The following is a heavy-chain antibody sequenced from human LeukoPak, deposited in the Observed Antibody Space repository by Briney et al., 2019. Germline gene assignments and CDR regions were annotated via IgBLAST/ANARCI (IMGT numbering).Heavy chain of an antibody. CDR3: ARSLPYGTTWYGRSDF. CDR2: IRQDGDTK. Sequence: AGGSLRLSCAASGFPFNAYWMTWVRQAPGKGLEWVANIRQDGDTKYYVDSVKGRFTISRVNAMNSLYLQMNSLRAEDTAIYYCARSLPYGTTWYGRSDFWGQGTLVTVSS. V-gene: IGHV3-7*03. D-gene: IGHD6-13*01. J-gene: IGHJ4*02. CDR1: GFPFNAYW.